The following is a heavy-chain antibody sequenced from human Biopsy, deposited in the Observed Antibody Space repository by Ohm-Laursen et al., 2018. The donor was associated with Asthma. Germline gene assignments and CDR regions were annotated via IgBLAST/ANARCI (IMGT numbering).Heavy chain of an antibody. CDR1: GDSLGSFINYA. CDR3: ARGYSGTDRIVYYYSGMEV. V-gene: IGHV1-69*01. D-gene: IGHD5-12*01. Sequence: SSVKVSCNASGDSLGSFINYAISWVRQAPRQGLEWMGGLIPVLGTADYAPMFEGRVTITADESTSTAYLELTSLRFEDTAVYYCARGYSGTDRIVYYYSGMEVWGQGTTVIVSS. CDR2: LIPVLGTA. J-gene: IGHJ6*02.